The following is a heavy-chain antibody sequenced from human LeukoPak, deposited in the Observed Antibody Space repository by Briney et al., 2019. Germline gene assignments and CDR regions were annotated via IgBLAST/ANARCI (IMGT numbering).Heavy chain of an antibody. CDR1: GGSIKSDY. D-gene: IGHD3-3*02. Sequence: SETLSLTCTVSGGSIKSDYWSWIRQPPGKGLEWIGYINYKWNTNSSPSLKSRVTLSIDTSKNQFSLRLTSVTAADTAVYYCARRISDPNYYYMDVWGKGTAVTVSS. CDR2: INYKWNT. J-gene: IGHJ6*03. V-gene: IGHV4-59*08. CDR3: ARRISDPNYYYMDV.